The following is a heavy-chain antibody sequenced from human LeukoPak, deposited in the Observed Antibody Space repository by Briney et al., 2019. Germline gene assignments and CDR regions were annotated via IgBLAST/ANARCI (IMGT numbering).Heavy chain of an antibody. CDR2: IGSDNKP. Sequence: PGGSLRLSCAASGFTFSSYTMTWVRQAPGKGLEWVSSIGSDNKPHYSESVKGRFAISGDNAKNSLYLQMNSLRAEDTAVYYCARGGRGYSSVYFDYWGQGTLVTVSS. V-gene: IGHV3-23*05. CDR3: ARGGRGYSSVYFDY. J-gene: IGHJ4*02. CDR1: GFTFSSYT. D-gene: IGHD5-18*01.